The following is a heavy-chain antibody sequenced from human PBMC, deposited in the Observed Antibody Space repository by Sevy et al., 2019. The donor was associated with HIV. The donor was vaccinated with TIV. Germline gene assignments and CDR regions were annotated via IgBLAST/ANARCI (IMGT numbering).Heavy chain of an antibody. J-gene: IGHJ4*02. CDR3: ARESGDCSSTSCYEGVFDY. Sequence: SETLSLTCTVSGGSISSGNYYWSWIRQPAGKGLEWIGRIYTRGGTNYNPSLKSRVTIPVDTSKNQFSLELSSVTAADTAVYYCARESGDCSSTSCYEGVFDYWGQGTLVTVSS. V-gene: IGHV4-61*02. D-gene: IGHD2-2*01. CDR1: GGSISSGNYY. CDR2: IYTRGGT.